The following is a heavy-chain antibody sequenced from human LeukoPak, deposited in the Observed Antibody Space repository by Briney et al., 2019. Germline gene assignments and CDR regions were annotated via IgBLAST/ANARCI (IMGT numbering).Heavy chain of an antibody. Sequence: GGSLRLSCAASGFTFSSYAMSWVRQAPGKGLEWVSAISGSGGSTCYADSVKGRFTISRDNSKNTLYLQMNSLRAEDTAVYYCAKSYYDSSGYYIDDAFDIWGQGTMVTVSS. CDR3: AKSYYDSSGYYIDDAFDI. CDR1: GFTFSSYA. J-gene: IGHJ3*02. CDR2: ISGSGGST. D-gene: IGHD3-22*01. V-gene: IGHV3-23*01.